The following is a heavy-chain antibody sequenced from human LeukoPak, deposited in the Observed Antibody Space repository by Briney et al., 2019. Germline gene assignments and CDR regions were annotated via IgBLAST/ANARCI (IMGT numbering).Heavy chain of an antibody. J-gene: IGHJ4*02. CDR3: ARHDIYSNYGEYFDY. Sequence: PSETLSLTCTVSGGSISSFYWSWIRQPPGKALEWIGYIYTSGSTNYNPSLKSRVTISVDTSKNQFSLKLSSVTAADTAVYYCARHDIYSNYGEYFDYWGQGTLVTVSS. D-gene: IGHD4-11*01. CDR2: IYTSGST. V-gene: IGHV4-4*09. CDR1: GGSISSFY.